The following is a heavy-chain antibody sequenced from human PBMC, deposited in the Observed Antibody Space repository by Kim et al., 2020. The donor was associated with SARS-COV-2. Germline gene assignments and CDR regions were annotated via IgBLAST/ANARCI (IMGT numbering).Heavy chain of an antibody. V-gene: IGHV3-30*18. CDR3: AKEMITMVRGVTFDY. D-gene: IGHD3-10*01. CDR1: GFTFSSYG. Sequence: GGSLRLSCAASGFTFSSYGMHWVRQAPGKGLEWVAVISYDGSNKYYADSVKGRFTISRDNSKNTLYLQMNSLRAEDTAVYYCAKEMITMVRGVTFDYWG. CDR2: ISYDGSNK. J-gene: IGHJ4*01.